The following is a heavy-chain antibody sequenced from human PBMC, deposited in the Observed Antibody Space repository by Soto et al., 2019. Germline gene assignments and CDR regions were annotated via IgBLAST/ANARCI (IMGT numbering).Heavy chain of an antibody. J-gene: IGHJ5*02. CDR3: AGDPAGNADFDP. V-gene: IGHV1-69*01. CDR1: GGTFSSYA. CDR2: IIPIFGTA. D-gene: IGHD3-3*01. Sequence: QVQLVQSGAEVKKPGSSVKVSCKASGGTFSSYAISWVRQAPGQGLEWMGGIIPIFGTANYAQKFQGRVTITADDPTSTAYRELSRLRSEDTAVYYCAGDPAGNADFDPWGQGPLVPVSS.